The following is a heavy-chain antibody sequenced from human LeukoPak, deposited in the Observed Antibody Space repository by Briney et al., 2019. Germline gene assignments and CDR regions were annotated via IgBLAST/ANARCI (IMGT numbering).Heavy chain of an antibody. Sequence: PGGSLRLSCAASGFTFSSYGMHWVRQPPGKGLEWVAVIWYDGSNKYYADSVKGRFTISRDNSKNTLYLQMNSLRAEDTAVYYCARDPGAYYYDSSGYYHDYWGQGTLVTVSS. CDR3: ARDPGAYYYDSSGYYHDY. V-gene: IGHV3-33*01. CDR2: IWYDGSNK. CDR1: GFTFSSYG. J-gene: IGHJ4*02. D-gene: IGHD3-22*01.